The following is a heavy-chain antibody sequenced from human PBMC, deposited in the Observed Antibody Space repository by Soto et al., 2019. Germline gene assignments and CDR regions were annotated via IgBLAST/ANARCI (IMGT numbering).Heavy chain of an antibody. CDR1: GYTLTELS. Sequence: ASVKVSCKVSGYTLTELSMHWVRQAPGKGLEWMGGFDPEDGETVYAQKFQGRVTMTEDTSTDTAYMELSSLRSEDTAVYYCATGRASTLSPDYWGQGTLVTVSS. J-gene: IGHJ4*02. CDR3: ATGRASTLSPDY. D-gene: IGHD3-10*01. V-gene: IGHV1-24*01. CDR2: FDPEDGET.